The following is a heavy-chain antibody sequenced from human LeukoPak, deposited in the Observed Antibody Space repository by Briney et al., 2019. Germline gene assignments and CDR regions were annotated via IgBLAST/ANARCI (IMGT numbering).Heavy chain of an antibody. CDR1: GGSVTSATYY. Sequence: PSETLSLTCTVSGGSVTSATYYWSWIRQPPGKGLEWIGYIYHSWNTNYNPSLKSRVTISVETSKNQFSLKLNFVTAADTAVYYCVREPKVHPFYYDDWGQGTLVTVSS. J-gene: IGHJ4*02. CDR2: IYHSWNT. CDR3: VREPKVHPFYYDD. D-gene: IGHD4/OR15-4a*01. V-gene: IGHV4-61*01.